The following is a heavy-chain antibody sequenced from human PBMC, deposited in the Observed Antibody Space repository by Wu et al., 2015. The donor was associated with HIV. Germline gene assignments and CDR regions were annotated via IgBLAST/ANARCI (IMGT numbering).Heavy chain of an antibody. CDR1: GGSFSGYY. CDR2: INHSGST. D-gene: IGHD6-19*01. V-gene: IGHV4-34*01. CDR3: ARTSFIAVAGPGWFDP. J-gene: IGHJ5*02. Sequence: QVQLQQWGAGLLKPSETLSLTCAVYGGSFSGYYWSWIRQPPGKGLEWIGEINHSGSTNYNPSLKSRVTISVDTSKNQFSLKLSSVTAADTAVYYCARTSFIAVAGPGWFDPWGQGTLVTVSS.